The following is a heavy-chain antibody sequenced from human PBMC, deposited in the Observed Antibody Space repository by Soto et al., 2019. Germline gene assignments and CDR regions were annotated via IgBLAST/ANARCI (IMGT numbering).Heavy chain of an antibody. CDR3: ARLARSSIAARAYYYYGMDV. J-gene: IGHJ6*02. V-gene: IGHV1-18*01. CDR2: ISAYNGNT. Sequence: QVQLVQSGAEVKKPGASVKVSCKASGYTFTSYGISWVRQAPGQGLEWMGWISAYNGNTNYAQKLQGRVTITTDTSTSTAYMELRSLRSDDTALYYCARLARSSIAARAYYYYGMDVWGQGTTVTVSS. D-gene: IGHD6-6*01. CDR1: GYTFTSYG.